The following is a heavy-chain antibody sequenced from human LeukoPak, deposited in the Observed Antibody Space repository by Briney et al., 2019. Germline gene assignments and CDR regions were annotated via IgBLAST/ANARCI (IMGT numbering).Heavy chain of an antibody. D-gene: IGHD4-17*01. CDR2: ISSSSSYI. CDR1: GFTFSSYS. J-gene: IGHJ3*02. Sequence: GGSLRLSCAASGFTFSSYSMNWVRQAPGKGLEWVSSISSSSSYIHYADSVKGRFTISRDNAKNSLYLQMNSLRAEDTAVYYCARAGSGNYGDYVYRPYDAFDIWGQGTMVTVSS. V-gene: IGHV3-21*01. CDR3: ARAGSGNYGDYVYRPYDAFDI.